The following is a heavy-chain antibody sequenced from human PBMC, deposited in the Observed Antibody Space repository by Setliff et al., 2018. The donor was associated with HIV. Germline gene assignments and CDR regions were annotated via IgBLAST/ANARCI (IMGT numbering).Heavy chain of an antibody. D-gene: IGHD3-22*01. V-gene: IGHV4-30-4*08. CDR2: IYYSGST. Sequence: SETLSLTCTVSGGSISSGDYYWSWIRQPPGKGLEWIGYIYYSGSTNYNPSLKSRVTISVDTSKNQFSLRLSSVAAGDTAVYYCARQAIFGYYDSSGYLDYWGQGTLVTVSS. J-gene: IGHJ4*02. CDR1: GGSISSGDYY. CDR3: ARQAIFGYYDSSGYLDY.